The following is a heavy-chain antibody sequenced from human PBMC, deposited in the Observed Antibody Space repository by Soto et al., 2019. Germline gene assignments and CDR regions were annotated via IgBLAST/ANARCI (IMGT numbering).Heavy chain of an antibody. CDR1: GFTFRSYE. CDR2: ISSSSDFI. CDR3: ARGANGIDRLDH. V-gene: IGHV3-48*03. Sequence: EVHLVESGGGSVQAGGSLRLSCEVSGFTFRSYEMHWVRQAPGKGLEWLSYISSSSDFIYYSESVKGRFTISRDNANNSLYLQMNSLRAADTAIYYCARGANGIDRLDHWGQGAPVTVSS. D-gene: IGHD5-12*01. J-gene: IGHJ5*02.